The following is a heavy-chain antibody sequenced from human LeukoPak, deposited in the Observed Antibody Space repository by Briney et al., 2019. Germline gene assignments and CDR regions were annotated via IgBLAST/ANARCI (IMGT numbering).Heavy chain of an antibody. J-gene: IGHJ4*02. D-gene: IGHD2-21*01. Sequence: GGSLRLSCAASGFTVSSNYMSWVRQAPGKGLEWVSVIYSGGSTYYADSVKGRFTISRDNSKNTLYLQMNSLRAEDTAVYYCASSLAYCGGDCYSGPFDYWGQGTLVTVSS. CDR2: IYSGGST. CDR3: ASSLAYCGGDCYSGPFDY. V-gene: IGHV3-53*01. CDR1: GFTVSSNY.